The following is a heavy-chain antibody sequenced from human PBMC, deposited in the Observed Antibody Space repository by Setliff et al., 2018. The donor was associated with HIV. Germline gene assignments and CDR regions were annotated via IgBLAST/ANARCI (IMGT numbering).Heavy chain of an antibody. CDR1: GGSISSYY. CDR3: AREDYYYYGMDV. CDR2: VSSRGAT. Sequence: TLSLTCTVSGGSISSYYWSWIRQPAGKGLEWIGRVSSRGATNYNPSLKSRVTISVDTSKNQFSLKLSSVTAADTAVYYCAREDYYYYGMDVWGQGTTVTVSS. J-gene: IGHJ6*02. V-gene: IGHV4-4*07.